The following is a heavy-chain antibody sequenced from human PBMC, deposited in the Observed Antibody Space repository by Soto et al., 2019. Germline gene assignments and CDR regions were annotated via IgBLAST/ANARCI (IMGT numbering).Heavy chain of an antibody. Sequence: EVQLLESGGGLVQPGGSLRLSCAASGFTFSSYAMSWVRQAPGKGLEWVSAISGSGGSTFYADSVKGRFTISRDNSKNTLYLQMNSLRAADTAVYYCAYCGGDCYKLAEYFQHWGQGTLVTVSS. CDR3: AYCGGDCYKLAEYFQH. D-gene: IGHD2-21*02. CDR1: GFTFSSYA. CDR2: ISGSGGST. V-gene: IGHV3-23*01. J-gene: IGHJ1*01.